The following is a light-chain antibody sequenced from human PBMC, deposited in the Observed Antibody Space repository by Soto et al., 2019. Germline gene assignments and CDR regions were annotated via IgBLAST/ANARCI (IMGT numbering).Light chain of an antibody. J-gene: IGLJ1*01. CDR3: CSYAGGNLYV. Sequence: QSVLTQPASVSGSPGQSITISCTGTSRDVGGYNYVSWYQQHPGKAPKLMIYEVSNRPSGISNRFSGSKSANTASLTISGLQADDEADYYCCSYAGGNLYVFGTGTKVTVL. V-gene: IGLV2-14*01. CDR1: SRDVGGYNY. CDR2: EVS.